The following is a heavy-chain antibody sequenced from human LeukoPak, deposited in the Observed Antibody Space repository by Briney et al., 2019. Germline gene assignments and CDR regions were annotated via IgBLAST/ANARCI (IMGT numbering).Heavy chain of an antibody. D-gene: IGHD6-13*01. V-gene: IGHV1-8*01. CDR3: ARTGVSVAAAGTYYYYMDV. J-gene: IGHJ6*03. Sequence: ASVKVSCKASGYTFTSYDINWVRQDPGQGLEWMGWMNPNSVNTGYAQKFQGRVTMTRNTSIGTAYMELSSLRSEDTAVYDCARTGVSVAAAGTYYYYMDVWGKGTTVTVSS. CDR1: GYTFTSYD. CDR2: MNPNSVNT.